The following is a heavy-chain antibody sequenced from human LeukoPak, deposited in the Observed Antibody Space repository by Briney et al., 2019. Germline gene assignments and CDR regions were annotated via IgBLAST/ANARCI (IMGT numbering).Heavy chain of an antibody. D-gene: IGHD1-26*01. CDR1: GYTFTNCA. Sequence: ASVKVSCKTSGYTFTNCAIHWVRQAPGQSLEWMGWINAGHGTTRYSQKFQGRVTITRDTSASTAYMELNSLTSEDTAVYYCARSPYSGTYYGYFDYWGQGTLVTVSS. V-gene: IGHV1-3*01. J-gene: IGHJ4*03. CDR2: INAGHGTT. CDR3: ARSPYSGTYYGYFDY.